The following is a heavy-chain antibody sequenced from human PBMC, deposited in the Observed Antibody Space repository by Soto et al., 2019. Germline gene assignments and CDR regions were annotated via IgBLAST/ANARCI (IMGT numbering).Heavy chain of an antibody. CDR2: ISWNSAMI. CDR3: SKDNRADRGAFDY. D-gene: IGHD3-10*01. CDR1: GFTFDDFA. J-gene: IGHJ4*02. Sequence: EVQLVESGGGLVQPGRSLRLSCAASGFTFDDFAMHWVRQAPGKGLEWVSGISWNSAMIGYADSVKGRLTISRDNAKNSLYLKMNSLRPEYTALYFCSKDNRADRGAFDYWGQGTLVSVFS. V-gene: IGHV3-9*01.